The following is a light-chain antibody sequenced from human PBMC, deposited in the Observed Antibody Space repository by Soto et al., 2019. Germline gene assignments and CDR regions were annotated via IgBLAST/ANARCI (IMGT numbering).Light chain of an antibody. Sequence: EIVMTQSPATLSVSPGERATLSCRASRNVNSNLAWYQQKPGQAPRLLIYGASTRATGIPARFSGSGSGTEFSLTITSLQSEDFAVYYCQQYNNWPPITFGQGTRLEMK. CDR1: RNVNSN. V-gene: IGKV3-15*01. CDR2: GAS. CDR3: QQYNNWPPIT. J-gene: IGKJ5*01.